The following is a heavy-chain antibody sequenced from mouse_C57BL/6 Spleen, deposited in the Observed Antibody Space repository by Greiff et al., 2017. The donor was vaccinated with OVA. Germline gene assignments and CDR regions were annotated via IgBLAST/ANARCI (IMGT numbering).Heavy chain of an antibody. V-gene: IGHV1-15*01. CDR3: TRKGDYPYYFDY. J-gene: IGHJ2*01. Sequence: VKLVESGAELVRPGASVTLSCKASGYTFTDYEMHWVKQTPVHGLEWIGAIDPETGGTAYNQKFKGKAILTADKSSSTAYMELRSLTSEDSAVYYCTRKGDYPYYFDYWGQGTTLTVSS. CDR2: IDPETGGT. D-gene: IGHD2-4*01. CDR1: GYTFTDYE.